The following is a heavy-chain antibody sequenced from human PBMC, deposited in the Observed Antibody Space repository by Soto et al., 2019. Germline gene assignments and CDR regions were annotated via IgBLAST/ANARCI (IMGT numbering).Heavy chain of an antibody. CDR3: ARGISGMITFGEFIPQPLYFFDY. CDR1: GGTFSSYT. D-gene: IGHD3-16*01. J-gene: IGHJ4*02. V-gene: IGHV1-69*02. CDR2: IIPILGIA. Sequence: SVKVSCKASGGTFSSYTISWVRQAPGQGLEWMGRIIPILGIANYAQKFQGRVTITADKSTSTAYMELSSLRSEDTAVYYCARGISGMITFGEFIPQPLYFFDYWGQGTLVTVSS.